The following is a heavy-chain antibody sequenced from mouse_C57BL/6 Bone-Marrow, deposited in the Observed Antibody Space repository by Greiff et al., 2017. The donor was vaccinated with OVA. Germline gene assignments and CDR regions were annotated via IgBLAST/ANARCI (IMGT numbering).Heavy chain of an antibody. CDR2: ISNLAYSI. D-gene: IGHD1-1*01. J-gene: IGHJ1*03. Sequence: EVQGVESGGGLVQPGGSLKLSCAASGFTFSDYGMAWVRQAPRKGPEWVAFISNLAYSIYYADTVTGRFTISRENAKNTLYLEMSSLRSEDTAMYYCARSRDYGSSYWYFDVWGTGTTVTVSS. V-gene: IGHV5-15*01. CDR1: GFTFSDYG. CDR3: ARSRDYGSSYWYFDV.